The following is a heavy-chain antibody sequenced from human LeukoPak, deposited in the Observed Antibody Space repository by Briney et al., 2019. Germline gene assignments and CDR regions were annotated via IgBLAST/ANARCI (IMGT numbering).Heavy chain of an antibody. CDR2: IYYSGST. V-gene: IGHV4-59*01. J-gene: IGHJ4*02. Sequence: SETLSLTCTVSGGSIGSYYWSWIRQPPGKGLEWIGYIYYSGSTNYNPSPKSQVTISVDTSKNQFSLKLSSVTAADTAVYYCARDSYGYGGVDYWGQGTLVTVSS. CDR1: GGSIGSYY. D-gene: IGHD4-23*01. CDR3: ARDSYGYGGVDY.